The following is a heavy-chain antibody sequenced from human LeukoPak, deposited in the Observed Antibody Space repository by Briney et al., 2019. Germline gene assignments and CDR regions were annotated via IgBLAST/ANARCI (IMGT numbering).Heavy chain of an antibody. V-gene: IGHV3-74*01. CDR3: ARDGSLPDY. CDR2: IISDGSRT. CDR1: GFAFSNSW. Sequence: PGGSLRLSCAASGFAFSNSWMYWVRQSPGKGLVWVSRIISDGSRTSYADSVKGRFTISRDNAKNTLYLQMNSLRAEDTAVYYCARDGSLPDYWGQGTLVTVSS. J-gene: IGHJ4*02.